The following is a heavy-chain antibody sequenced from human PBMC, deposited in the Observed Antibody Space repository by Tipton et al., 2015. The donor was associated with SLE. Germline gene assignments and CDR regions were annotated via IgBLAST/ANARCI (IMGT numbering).Heavy chain of an antibody. CDR1: GFSISSGYY. D-gene: IGHD5/OR15-5a*01. CDR3: ARVDDFPTTWRFDP. J-gene: IGHJ5*02. CDR2: LAHSGSS. Sequence: LRLSCGVSGFSISSGYYWGWIRQPPGKGLEWIGSLAHSGSSSYNPSLKSRVTISVDTSKNQFSLKLSSVTAADTAVYYCARVDDFPTTWRFDPWGQGTLVTVSS. V-gene: IGHV4-38-2*01.